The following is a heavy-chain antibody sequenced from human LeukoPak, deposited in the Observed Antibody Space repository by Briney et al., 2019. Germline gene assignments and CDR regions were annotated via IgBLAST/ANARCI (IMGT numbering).Heavy chain of an antibody. J-gene: IGHJ4*02. CDR3: ARVSWSGYIYYFDY. D-gene: IGHD3-3*01. V-gene: IGHV1-18*01. Sequence: ASVKVSCKASGYTFTSYGISWVRQAPGQGLEWMGWISAYNGNTNYAQKLQGRVTMTTDTSTSTAYMELRSLRSEDTAVYYCARVSWSGYIYYFDYWGQGTLVTVSS. CDR1: GYTFTSYG. CDR2: ISAYNGNT.